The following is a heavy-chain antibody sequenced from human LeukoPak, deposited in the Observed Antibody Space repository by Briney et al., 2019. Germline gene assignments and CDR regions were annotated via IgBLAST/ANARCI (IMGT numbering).Heavy chain of an antibody. V-gene: IGHV4-34*01. CDR1: GGPFSGYY. Sequence: PSETLSLTCAVYGGPFSGYYWSWIRQPPGKGLEWIGEINHSGSTNYNPSLKSRVTISVDTSKNQFSLKLSSVTAADTAVYYCAGGFSPRYCSSTSCYYYGMDVWGQGTTVTVSS. CDR3: AGGFSPRYCSSTSCYYYGMDV. J-gene: IGHJ6*02. CDR2: INHSGST. D-gene: IGHD2-2*01.